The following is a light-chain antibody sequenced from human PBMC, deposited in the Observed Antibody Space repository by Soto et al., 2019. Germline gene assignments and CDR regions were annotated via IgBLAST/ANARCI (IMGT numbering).Light chain of an antibody. V-gene: IGKV3-15*01. J-gene: IGKJ1*01. CDR3: QQYSDWPPWT. Sequence: EIVMTQSPDTLSVSPGERASLSCRASQSVKTKLAWYQMKPGQPPRLLIYGASIRATGIPARFSGSGSGTEFTLTISSLQSEDFAVYYCQQYSDWPPWTFGQGTKVEIK. CDR1: QSVKTK. CDR2: GAS.